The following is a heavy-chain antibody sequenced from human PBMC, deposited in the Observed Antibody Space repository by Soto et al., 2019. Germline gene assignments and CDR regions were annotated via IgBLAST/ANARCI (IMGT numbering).Heavy chain of an antibody. V-gene: IGHV3-23*01. CDR1: GFTFSSYA. Sequence: GGSLRLSCAASGFTFSSYAMSWVRQGPGKGLEWVSAISGSGDSTYYADSVKGRFTISRDNSKNTLHLQMNSLRAEDTAVYYCAKYYGSGSYNWFDPWGQGTLVTVSS. D-gene: IGHD3-10*01. J-gene: IGHJ5*02. CDR2: ISGSGDST. CDR3: AKYYGSGSYNWFDP.